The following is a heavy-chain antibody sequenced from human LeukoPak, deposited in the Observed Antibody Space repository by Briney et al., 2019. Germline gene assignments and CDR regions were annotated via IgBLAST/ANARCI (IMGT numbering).Heavy chain of an antibody. CDR1: GFTFSSYE. Sequence: GGSLRLSCAASGFTFSSYEMNWVRQAPGKGLEWVSYISSSGSTIYYADSVKGRFTISRDNAKNSLYLQMNSLRAEDTAVYYCARDMRTGDFWSGYSDYWGQGTLVTVSS. V-gene: IGHV3-48*03. J-gene: IGHJ4*02. CDR3: ARDMRTGDFWSGYSDY. D-gene: IGHD3-3*01. CDR2: ISSSGSTI.